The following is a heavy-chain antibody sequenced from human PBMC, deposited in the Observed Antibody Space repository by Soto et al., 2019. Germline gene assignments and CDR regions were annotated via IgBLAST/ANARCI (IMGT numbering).Heavy chain of an antibody. CDR3: ARDNSLRFLEWLPRSRNWFDP. CDR1: GGTFSSYT. D-gene: IGHD3-3*01. Sequence: SVKVSCKASGGTFSSYTISWVRQAPGQGLEWVGRIIPILGIANYAQKFQGRVTITADKSTSTAYMVLSSLRSEDTAVYYCARDNSLRFLEWLPRSRNWFDPWGQGTLVTVSS. V-gene: IGHV1-69*04. J-gene: IGHJ5*02. CDR2: IIPILGIA.